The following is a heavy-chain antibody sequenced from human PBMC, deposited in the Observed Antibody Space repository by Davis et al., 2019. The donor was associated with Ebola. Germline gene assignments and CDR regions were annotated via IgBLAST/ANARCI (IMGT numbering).Heavy chain of an antibody. J-gene: IGHJ4*02. CDR1: GFTVSSNY. V-gene: IGHV3-66*01. CDR2: IYSGGST. CDR3: ANDLWFGELLSSGADY. D-gene: IGHD3-10*01. Sequence: GESLKISCAASGFTVSSNYMSWVRQAPGKGLEWVSVIYSGGSTYYADSVKGRFTISRDNSKNTLYLQMNSLRAEDTAVYYCANDLWFGELLSSGADYWGQGTLVTVSS.